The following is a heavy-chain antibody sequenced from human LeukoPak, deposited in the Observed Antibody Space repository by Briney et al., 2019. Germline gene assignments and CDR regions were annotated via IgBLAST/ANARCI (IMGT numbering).Heavy chain of an antibody. J-gene: IGHJ4*02. V-gene: IGHV4-30-4*08. Sequence: SETLSLTCTVSGGSISSGDYYWSWIRQPPGKGLEWIGYTYYSGSTYYNPSLKSRVTISVDTSKNQFSLKLSSVTAADTAVYYCASRGYDFWSGYYGLFDYWGQGTLVTVSS. CDR1: GGSISSGDYY. CDR3: ASRGYDFWSGYYGLFDY. CDR2: TYYSGST. D-gene: IGHD3-3*01.